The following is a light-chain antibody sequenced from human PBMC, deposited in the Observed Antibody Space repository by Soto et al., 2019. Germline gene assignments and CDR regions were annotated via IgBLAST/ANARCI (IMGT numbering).Light chain of an antibody. CDR2: KAS. CDR1: QSISSW. V-gene: IGKV1-5*03. Sequence: DIQMTQSPSTLSASVGDRVTINCRASQSISSWLAWYQQKPGTAPKLLIYKASTLESGVPSRFSGGGSWTEFTLTISSLQPDDFATYYCQQYNSNSAFGQGTKVEIK. CDR3: QQYNSNSA. J-gene: IGKJ1*01.